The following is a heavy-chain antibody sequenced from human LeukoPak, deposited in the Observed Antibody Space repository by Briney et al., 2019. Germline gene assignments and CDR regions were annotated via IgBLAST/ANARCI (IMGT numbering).Heavy chain of an antibody. J-gene: IGHJ1*01. D-gene: IGHD1-14*01. CDR3: ATGTVGTTSRSQH. CDR2: ISDSSSSI. CDR1: GFTFSVYS. Sequence: PGGSLRLSCAASGFTFSVYSMNWVRQAPGKGLEWLSYISDSSSSIYYADSVKGRFTISRDNAKNSLYLQMKSLRAADAAVYYCATGTVGTTSRSQHWGQGTLVTVSS. V-gene: IGHV3-48*01.